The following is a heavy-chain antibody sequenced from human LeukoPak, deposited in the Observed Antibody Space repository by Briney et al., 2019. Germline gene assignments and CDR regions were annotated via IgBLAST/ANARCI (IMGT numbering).Heavy chain of an antibody. J-gene: IGHJ6*02. CDR2: ISGSGGST. CDR3: AKDALPTYYYDSSGYFRQAGYYYYGMDV. D-gene: IGHD3-22*01. V-gene: IGHV3-23*01. Sequence: PGGSLGLSCAASGFTFSSYAMSWVRQAPGKGLEWVSAISGSGGSTYYADSVKGRFTISRDNSKNTLYLQMNSLRAEDTAVYYCAKDALPTYYYDSSGYFRQAGYYYYGMDVWGQGTTVTASS. CDR1: GFTFSSYA.